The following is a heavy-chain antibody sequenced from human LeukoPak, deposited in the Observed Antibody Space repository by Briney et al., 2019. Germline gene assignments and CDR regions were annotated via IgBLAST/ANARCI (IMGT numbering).Heavy chain of an antibody. Sequence: GGSLRLSCAASGFTVSSCYMSWVRQAPGKGLEWVSVIYSGGNTYYADSVKGRFTISRDNSKNTLYLQMNNLRAEDTAVYYCARGHTAMVTVFDYWGQGTLVTVSS. V-gene: IGHV3-53*01. CDR2: IYSGGNT. CDR3: ARGHTAMVTVFDY. J-gene: IGHJ4*02. D-gene: IGHD5-18*01. CDR1: GFTVSSCY.